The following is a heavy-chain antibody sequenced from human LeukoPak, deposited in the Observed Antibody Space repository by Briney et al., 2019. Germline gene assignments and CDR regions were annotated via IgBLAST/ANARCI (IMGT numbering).Heavy chain of an antibody. D-gene: IGHD6-19*01. J-gene: IGHJ4*02. CDR2: INHSGST. CDR3: ARGKAGTRYYFDY. Sequence: PSETLSLTCAVYGGSFSGYYWSWIRQPPGKGLEWIGKINHSGSTNYNPSLKSRVTISVDTSKNQFSLRLSSVTAADTAVYYCARGKAGTRYYFDYWGQGTLVTVSS. V-gene: IGHV4-34*01. CDR1: GGSFSGYY.